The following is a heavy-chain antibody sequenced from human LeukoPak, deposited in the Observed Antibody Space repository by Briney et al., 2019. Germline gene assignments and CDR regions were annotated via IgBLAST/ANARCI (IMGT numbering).Heavy chain of an antibody. D-gene: IGHD6-6*01. Sequence: ASVKVPCKASGYSFITYVMNWVRQAPGQGLEWMGWINTNTGNPTYAQGFTGRFVFSLDTSVSTAYLQISSLKAEDTAVYYCARGGGSSSGDYWGQGTLVSVSS. CDR3: ARGGGSSSGDY. CDR2: INTNTGNP. J-gene: IGHJ4*02. CDR1: GYSFITYV. V-gene: IGHV7-4-1*02.